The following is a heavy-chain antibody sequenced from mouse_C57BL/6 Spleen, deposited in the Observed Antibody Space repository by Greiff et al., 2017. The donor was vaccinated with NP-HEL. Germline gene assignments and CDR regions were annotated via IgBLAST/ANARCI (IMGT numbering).Heavy chain of an antibody. CDR2: INPNNGGT. V-gene: IGHV1-26*01. Sequence: VQLQQSGPELVKPGASVKISCKASGYTFTDYYMNWVKQSHGKSLEWIGDINPNNGGTSYNQKFKGKATLTVDKSSSTAYMELRSLTSEDSAVYYCARWTDGSSFDYWGQGTTLTVSS. D-gene: IGHD1-1*01. J-gene: IGHJ2*01. CDR1: GYTFTDYY. CDR3: ARWTDGSSFDY.